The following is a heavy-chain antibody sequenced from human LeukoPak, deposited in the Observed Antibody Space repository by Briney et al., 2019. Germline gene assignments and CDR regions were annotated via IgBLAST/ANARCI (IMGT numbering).Heavy chain of an antibody. J-gene: IGHJ4*02. CDR2: IYNSEST. CDR3: ASRKEDTGATSSCIGRSCFHLDN. D-gene: IGHD2-15*01. CDR1: GGSISSTNW. Sequence: SETLSLTCAVSGGSISSTNWWSWVRQPPGKGLEWIGEIYNSESTNYNPSLQSRVTIPVDKAKNHFSLRLSSVTAAATAVYYCASRKEDTGATSSCIGRSCFHLDNWGQGTLVTVSS. V-gene: IGHV4-4*02.